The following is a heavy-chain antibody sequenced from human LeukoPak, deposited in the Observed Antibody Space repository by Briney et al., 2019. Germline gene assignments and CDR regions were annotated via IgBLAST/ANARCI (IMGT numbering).Heavy chain of an antibody. J-gene: IGHJ4*02. CDR2: INSKSGDT. V-gene: IGHV1-2*02. CDR1: GYTFTDYY. Sequence: ASVKVSCKASGYTFTDYYLFWVRQAPGHGLERMAWINSKSGDTRFAQRFDGRVTLTRDTSISTVYMELNSLTPDDTAIYYCSREDYWGQGTLVTVSS. CDR3: SREDY.